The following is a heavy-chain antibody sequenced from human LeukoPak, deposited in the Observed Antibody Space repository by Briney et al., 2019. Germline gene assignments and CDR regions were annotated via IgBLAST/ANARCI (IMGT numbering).Heavy chain of an antibody. CDR1: GFTLSSYE. CDR2: ISSSGGTT. J-gene: IGHJ5*02. CDR3: ARDSQPFCNNGICYTKYNWFDP. D-gene: IGHD2-8*01. Sequence: PGGSLRLSCAASGFTLSSYEMNWVSQAPGKGLEWVSYISSSGGTTHYADSVKGRFTISRDNAKNSLSLQMNSLRAEDTAIYYCARDSQPFCNNGICYTKYNWFDPWGQGTLVTVSS. V-gene: IGHV3-48*03.